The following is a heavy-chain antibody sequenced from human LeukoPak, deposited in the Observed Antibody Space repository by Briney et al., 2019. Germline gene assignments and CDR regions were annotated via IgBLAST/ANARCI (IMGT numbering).Heavy chain of an antibody. CDR1: GGSFSGCY. J-gene: IGHJ6*04. CDR3: ARPFGNYYGSGSYNHYGMDV. Sequence: SETLSLTCAVYGGSFSGCYWSWIRQPPGKGLEWIGEINHSGSTNYNPSLKSRVTISVDTSKNQFSLKLSSVTAADTAVYYCARPFGNYYGSGSYNHYGMDVWGKGTTVTVSS. V-gene: IGHV4-34*01. D-gene: IGHD3-10*01. CDR2: INHSGST.